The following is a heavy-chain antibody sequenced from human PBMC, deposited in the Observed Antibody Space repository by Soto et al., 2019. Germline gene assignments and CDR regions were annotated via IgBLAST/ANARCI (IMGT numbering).Heavy chain of an antibody. D-gene: IGHD3-10*01. Sequence: ASVKVSCKTSGYTFSSIGISWVRQAPGQGLEWMGWISPHKDDTYYAQRLQGRVTMTTDTSTSTAYMELRSLRSDDTAVYFCARDLDGSGSYFTNYWGQGTLVTVPS. CDR2: ISPHKDDT. CDR3: ARDLDGSGSYFTNY. J-gene: IGHJ4*02. V-gene: IGHV1-18*01. CDR1: GYTFSSIG.